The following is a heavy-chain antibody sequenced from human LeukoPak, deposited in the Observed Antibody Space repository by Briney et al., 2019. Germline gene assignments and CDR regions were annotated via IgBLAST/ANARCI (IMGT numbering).Heavy chain of an antibody. CDR2: IYYSGST. CDR3: ARVGEKDDWSYFDY. J-gene: IGHJ4*02. V-gene: IGHV4-39*07. Sequence: SETLSLTCAVYGGSFSSYYWGWLRQPPGKGLEWIGSIYYSGSTYYNPSLKSRVTISVDTSKNQFSLKLSSVTAADTAVYYCARVGEKDDWSYFDYWGQGTLVTVSS. D-gene: IGHD3-9*01. CDR1: GGSFSSYY.